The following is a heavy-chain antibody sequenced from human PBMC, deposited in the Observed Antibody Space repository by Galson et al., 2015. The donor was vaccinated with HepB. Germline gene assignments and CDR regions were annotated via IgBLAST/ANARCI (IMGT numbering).Heavy chain of an antibody. J-gene: IGHJ6*02. CDR1: GSTFGDYA. V-gene: IGHV3-49*03. CDR2: IRSKAYGGTT. Sequence: SLRLSCAASGSTFGDYAMSWFRQAPGKGLEWVGFIRSKAYGGTTEYAASVKGRFTISRDDSKSIAYLQMNSLKTEDTAVYYCTRDIVVVPAALPYYYGMDVWGQGTTVTVSS. D-gene: IGHD2-2*02. CDR3: TRDIVVVPAALPYYYGMDV.